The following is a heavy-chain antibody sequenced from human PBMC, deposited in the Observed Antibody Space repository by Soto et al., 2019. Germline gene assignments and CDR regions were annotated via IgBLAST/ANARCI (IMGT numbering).Heavy chain of an antibody. Sequence: QVQLVQSGAEVKNPGSSVKVSCKASGGTFNTYTVSWVRQAPGQGLEWMGRIITILDIANYAQKFQGRVTIAAEKSTNTAYMALSSLRSEDTGVYYCAREASEYSTFYYMDVCGKGTTVTVSS. D-gene: IGHD2-2*01. J-gene: IGHJ6*03. CDR3: AREASEYSTFYYMDV. CDR2: IITILDIA. V-gene: IGHV1-69*02. CDR1: GGTFNTYT.